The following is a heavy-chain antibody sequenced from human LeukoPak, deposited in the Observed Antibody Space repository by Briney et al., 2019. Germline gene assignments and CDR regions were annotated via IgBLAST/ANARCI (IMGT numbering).Heavy chain of an antibody. CDR1: GGAFSGYY. CDR2: INHSGST. CDR3: ARGLGSGVRGPRDAFDI. V-gene: IGHV4-34*01. J-gene: IGHJ3*02. D-gene: IGHD3-10*01. Sequence: PSETLSLTCAVYGGAFSGYYWSWIRQPPGKGLEWIGEINHSGSTNYNPSLKSRVTISVDTSKNQFSLKLYSVTAADTAVYYCARGLGSGVRGPRDAFDIWGQGTMITVSS.